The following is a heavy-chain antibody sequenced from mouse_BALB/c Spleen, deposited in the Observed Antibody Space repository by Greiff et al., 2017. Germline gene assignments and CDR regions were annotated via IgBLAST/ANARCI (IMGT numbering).Heavy chain of an antibody. J-gene: IGHJ2*01. CDR2: IWAGGST. Sequence: QVQLQQSGPGLVAPSQSLSITCTVSGFSLTSYGVHWVRQPPGKGLEWLGVIWAGGSTNYNSALMSRLSISKDNSKSQVFLKMNSLQTDDTAMYYCARDLPTATGYFDYWGQGTTLTVSS. CDR3: ARDLPTATGYFDY. D-gene: IGHD1-2*01. CDR1: GFSLTSYG. V-gene: IGHV2-9*02.